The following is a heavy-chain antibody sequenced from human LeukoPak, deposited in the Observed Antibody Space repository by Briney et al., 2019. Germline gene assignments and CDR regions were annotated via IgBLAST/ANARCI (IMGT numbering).Heavy chain of an antibody. CDR2: IYYSGST. D-gene: IGHD3-10*01. V-gene: IGHV4-59*01. J-gene: IGHJ3*02. Sequence: SETLSLTCTVSGGSISNYYWSWIRQPPGKGLEWIGYIYYSGSTNYNPSLKSRVTISVDTSKNQFSLKLSSVTAADTAVYYCARDVIWFGELSHAFDIWGQGTMVTVSS. CDR3: ARDVIWFGELSHAFDI. CDR1: GGSISNYY.